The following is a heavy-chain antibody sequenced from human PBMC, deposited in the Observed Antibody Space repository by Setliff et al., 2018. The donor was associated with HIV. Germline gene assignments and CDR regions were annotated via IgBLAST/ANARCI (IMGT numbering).Heavy chain of an antibody. CDR1: GFTFGRYD. D-gene: IGHD2-15*01. CDR2: IGTLADA. V-gene: IGHV3-13*01. Sequence: PGESLKISCVTSGFTFGRYDMHWVRQPAGKGLEWVSAIGTLADAYYPDSVKGRFTMSRENAKASVYLQMNSLRAGDTAVYYCAREIQNCGGNHYYCYMDVWGKGTTVTVSS. CDR3: AREIQNCGGNHYYCYMDV. J-gene: IGHJ6*03.